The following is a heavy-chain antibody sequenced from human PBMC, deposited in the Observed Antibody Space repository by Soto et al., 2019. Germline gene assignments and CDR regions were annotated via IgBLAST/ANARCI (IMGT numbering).Heavy chain of an antibody. V-gene: IGHV1-18*01. CDR1: GYTFITYG. Sequence: QVQLVQSGAEVKKPGASVKVSCKASGYTFITYGVSWVRQAPGQGLDWLGWISTYNGNTRYAERLQGRVTMTTDTTTNTAYMELRNLRSDDTDVYYCARGPTDYYDNSANYFLDYWGQGHLVTVSS. CDR2: ISTYNGNT. D-gene: IGHD3-22*01. J-gene: IGHJ4*02. CDR3: ARGPTDYYDNSANYFLDY.